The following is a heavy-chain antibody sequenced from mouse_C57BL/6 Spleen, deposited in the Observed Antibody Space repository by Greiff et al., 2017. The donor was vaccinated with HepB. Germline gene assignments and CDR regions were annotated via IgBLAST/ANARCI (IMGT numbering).Heavy chain of an antibody. J-gene: IGHJ4*01. CDR3: ARYRITTVVANYAMDY. D-gene: IGHD1-1*01. CDR2: IDPNSGGT. CDR1: GYTFTSYW. Sequence: QVQLQQPGAELVKPGASVKLSCKASGYTFTSYWMHWVKQRPGRGLEWIGRIDPNSGGTKYNEKFKSKATLTVDKPSRTAYLQLSSRTSEDCAVYYCARYRITTVVANYAMDYWGQGTSVTVSS. V-gene: IGHV1-72*01.